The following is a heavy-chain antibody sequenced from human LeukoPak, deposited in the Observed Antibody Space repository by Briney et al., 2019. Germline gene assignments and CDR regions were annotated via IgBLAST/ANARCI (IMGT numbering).Heavy chain of an antibody. Sequence: ASVKVSCKASGYTFTSYAMHWVRQAPGQRLEWMGWINAGNGNTKYSQKFQGRVTITRDTSASTAYMELSSLRAEDTAVYYCAKSARGTVTTFWYFDLWGRGTLVTVSS. D-gene: IGHD4-17*01. J-gene: IGHJ2*01. V-gene: IGHV1-3*01. CDR2: INAGNGNT. CDR1: GYTFTSYA. CDR3: AKSARGTVTTFWYFDL.